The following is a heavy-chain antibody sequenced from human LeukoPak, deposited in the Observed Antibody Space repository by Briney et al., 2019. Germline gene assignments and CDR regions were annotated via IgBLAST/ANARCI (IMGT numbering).Heavy chain of an antibody. J-gene: IGHJ4*02. CDR1: GYTFTNYY. CDR3: ARRSDMPLFYDSSDDSWGSIDY. Sequence: ASVKVSCKASGYTFTNYYMHWVRQAPGQGLEWMGIINPSGGSTSYVQKFQGRVTMSRDTSTSTVYMDLSSLRSEDTAVYYCARRSDMPLFYDSSDDSWGSIDYWGQGTLVTVSS. CDR2: INPSGGST. V-gene: IGHV1-46*01. D-gene: IGHD3-22*01.